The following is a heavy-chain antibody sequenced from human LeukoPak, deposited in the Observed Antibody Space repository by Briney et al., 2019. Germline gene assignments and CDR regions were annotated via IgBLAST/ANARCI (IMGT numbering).Heavy chain of an antibody. CDR3: ASISSSSVLYFAFDI. CDR1: GGSISSYY. CDR2: IYYSGST. J-gene: IGHJ3*02. Sequence: SETLSLTCTASGGSISSYYWSWIRQPPGKGLEWIGYIYYSGSTNYNPSLKSRVTISVDTSKNQFSLKLSSVTAADTAVYYCASISSSSVLYFAFDIWGQGTMVTVSS. V-gene: IGHV4-59*01. D-gene: IGHD6-13*01.